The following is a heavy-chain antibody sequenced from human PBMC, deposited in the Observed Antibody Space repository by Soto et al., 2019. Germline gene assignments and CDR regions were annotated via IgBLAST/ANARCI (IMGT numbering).Heavy chain of an antibody. V-gene: IGHV1-2*04. Sequence: GASVKVSCKASGYTFTGYYMHWVRQAPGQGLEWMGWINPNSGGTNYAQKFQGWVTMTRDTSISTAYMELSRLRSDDTAVYYCARECPVQFCQFDYWGQGTLVTVSS. D-gene: IGHD3-9*01. CDR3: ARECPVQFCQFDY. J-gene: IGHJ4*02. CDR2: INPNSGGT. CDR1: GYTFTGYY.